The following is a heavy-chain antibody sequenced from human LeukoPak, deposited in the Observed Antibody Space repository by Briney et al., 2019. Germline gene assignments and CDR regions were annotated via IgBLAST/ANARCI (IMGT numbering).Heavy chain of an antibody. J-gene: IGHJ4*02. Sequence: GGSLRLSCAVSGFTFGSHWMHWVRQAPGKGLVWVSRINSYGSSTTYADSVKGRLTISRDNAKNTLYLQMNSLRAEDTAAYYCARSGLNRFDYWGQGTLVTVSS. CDR2: INSYGSST. D-gene: IGHD2-15*01. CDR3: ARSGLNRFDY. CDR1: GFTFGSHW. V-gene: IGHV3-74*01.